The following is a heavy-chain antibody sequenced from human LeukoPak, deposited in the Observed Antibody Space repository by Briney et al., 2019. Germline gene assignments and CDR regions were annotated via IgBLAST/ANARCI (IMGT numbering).Heavy chain of an antibody. CDR3: AREASGYDYGYYYYYGMDV. CDR1: GGSISSGSYY. CDR2: IYTSGST. Sequence: PSQTLSLTCTVSGGSISSGSYYSSWIRQPAGKGLEWIGRIYTSGSTNYNPSLKSRVTISVDTSKNQFSLKLSSVTAADTAVHYCAREASGYDYGYYYYYGMDVWGQGTTVTVS. D-gene: IGHD5-12*01. J-gene: IGHJ6*02. V-gene: IGHV4-61*02.